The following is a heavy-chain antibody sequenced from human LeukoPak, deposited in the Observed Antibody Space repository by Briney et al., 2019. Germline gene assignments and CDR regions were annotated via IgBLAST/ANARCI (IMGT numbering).Heavy chain of an antibody. V-gene: IGHV4-61*01. CDR3: ARGNSDWYWYFQL. Sequence: SETLSLTCTVSGGSVSSGSYYWSWIRQPPGKGLEWIGYISYRGITNYTPSLKSRVTISVDTSKNQFSLKLSSVTAADTAVYYCARGNSDWYWYFQLWGQGTLVTVSS. D-gene: IGHD6-19*01. J-gene: IGHJ1*01. CDR1: GGSVSSGSYY. CDR2: ISYRGIT.